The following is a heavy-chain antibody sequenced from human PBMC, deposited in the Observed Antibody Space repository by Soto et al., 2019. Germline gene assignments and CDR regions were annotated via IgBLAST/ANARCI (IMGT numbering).Heavy chain of an antibody. Sequence: GGSLRLSCAASGFTFSSYAMSWVRQAPGKGLEWVSAISGSGGSTYYAGSVKGRFTISRDNSKNTLYLQMNSLRAEDTAVYYCAKAPYSGYDSDYYYYGMDVWGQGTTVTVSS. CDR2: ISGSGGST. CDR1: GFTFSSYA. CDR3: AKAPYSGYDSDYYYYGMDV. V-gene: IGHV3-23*01. D-gene: IGHD5-12*01. J-gene: IGHJ6*02.